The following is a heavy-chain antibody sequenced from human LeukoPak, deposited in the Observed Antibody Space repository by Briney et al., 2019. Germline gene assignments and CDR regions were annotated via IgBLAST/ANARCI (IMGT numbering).Heavy chain of an antibody. D-gene: IGHD3-22*01. Sequence: ASVKVSCKASGYTITGYYMHWVRQAPGQGLEWMGRINPNTGDTNSARKFQGRVTMIRDTSISTVYMELSRLRSDDTAVYYCARDREDDTVSYFDYWGQGTLVTVSS. CDR3: ARDREDDTVSYFDY. V-gene: IGHV1-2*06. J-gene: IGHJ4*02. CDR2: INPNTGDT. CDR1: GYTITGYY.